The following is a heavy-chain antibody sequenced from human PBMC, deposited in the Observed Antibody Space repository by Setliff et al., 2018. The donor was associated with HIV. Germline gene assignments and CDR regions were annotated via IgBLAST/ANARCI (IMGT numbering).Heavy chain of an antibody. CDR1: NGSFSEYY. J-gene: IGHJ5*02. D-gene: IGHD7-27*01. CDR2: INQSGDT. Sequence: SETLSLTCAVYNGSFSEYYWTWVRQPPGKELEWIGEINQSGDTNYKPSLKSRVTISIDTSKNQFSLKLSSVTAADTAVYYCARCRLNGGFNLWGQGTLVTVSS. V-gene: IGHV4-34*01. CDR3: ARCRLNGGFNL.